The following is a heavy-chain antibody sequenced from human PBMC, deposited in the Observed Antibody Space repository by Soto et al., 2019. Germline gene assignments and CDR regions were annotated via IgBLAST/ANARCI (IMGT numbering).Heavy chain of an antibody. V-gene: IGHV3-33*01. J-gene: IGHJ4*02. CDR3: ARDVGYSGLTY. CDR1: GFTFSSYG. CDR2: IWYDGSNK. D-gene: IGHD5-12*01. Sequence: QVQLVESGGGVVQPGRSLRLSCAASGFTFSSYGMHWVRQAPGKGLEWVAVIWYDGSNKYYADSVKGRFTISRDNSKNTLYLQMNSLRAEDTAVYYCARDVGYSGLTYCGQGTLVTVSS.